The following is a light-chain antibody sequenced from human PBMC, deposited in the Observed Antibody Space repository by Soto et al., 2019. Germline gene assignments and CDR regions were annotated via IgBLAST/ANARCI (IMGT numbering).Light chain of an antibody. V-gene: IGLV2-14*01. Sequence: QSVLTQPASVSGSPGQLITISCTGTSSDVGGYNYVSWYQHHPGKAPKLMIYEVSNRPSGVSNRFSGSKSGNTASLTISGLQAEDEADYYCSSYTGSSTPVFGGGTKLTVL. CDR2: EVS. J-gene: IGLJ3*02. CDR1: SSDVGGYNY. CDR3: SSYTGSSTPV.